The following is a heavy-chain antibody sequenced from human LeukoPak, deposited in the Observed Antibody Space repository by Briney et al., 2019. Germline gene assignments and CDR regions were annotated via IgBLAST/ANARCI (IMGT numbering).Heavy chain of an antibody. CDR2: ISSSSSYI. Sequence: PGGSLRLSCAASGFTFSSYSMNWVRQAPGKGLEWVSSISSSSSYIYYADSVKGRFTISRDNAKNSLYLQLNSLRAEDTAVYYCARFHQLLYYYGMDVWGQGTTVTVSS. D-gene: IGHD2-2*01. V-gene: IGHV3-21*01. J-gene: IGHJ6*02. CDR1: GFTFSSYS. CDR3: ARFHQLLYYYGMDV.